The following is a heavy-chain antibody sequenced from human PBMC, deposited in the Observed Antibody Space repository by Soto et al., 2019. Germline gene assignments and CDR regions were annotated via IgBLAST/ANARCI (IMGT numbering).Heavy chain of an antibody. CDR2: IIPILGIA. CDR1: GGTFSSYT. Sequence: SVKVSCKASGGTFSSYTISWVRQAPGQGLEWMGRIIPILGIANYAQKFQGRVTITADKSTSTAYMELSSLRSEDTAVYYCASGYCSSTSCPNWFDPWGQGTLVTVSS. CDR3: ASGYCSSTSCPNWFDP. V-gene: IGHV1-69*02. D-gene: IGHD2-2*03. J-gene: IGHJ5*02.